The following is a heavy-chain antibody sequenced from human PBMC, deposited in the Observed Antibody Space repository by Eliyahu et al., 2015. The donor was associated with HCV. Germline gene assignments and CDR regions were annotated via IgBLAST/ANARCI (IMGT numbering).Heavy chain of an antibody. V-gene: IGHV3-30*02. CDR1: GFTFSSYG. Sequence: QVQVVESGGGVVQPGGSLRLSCAASGFTFSSYGMYWVRQAPGKGLEWLTYIRQEGKDKYYADSVKGRFTISRDDSKDTVYLEMSGLRPEDTAVYYCAKDMATTRAGMDVWGPGTTVTVS. J-gene: IGHJ6*02. D-gene: IGHD5-24*01. CDR3: AKDMATTRAGMDV. CDR2: IRQEGKDK.